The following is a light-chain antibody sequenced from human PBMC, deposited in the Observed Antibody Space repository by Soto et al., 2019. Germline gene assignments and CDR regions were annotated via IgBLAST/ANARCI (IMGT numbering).Light chain of an antibody. CDR3: QQYGSSPPIT. CDR1: QTVRNNY. Sequence: VLTQSPGTLSLSPGERATLSCRASQTVRNNYLAWYQQKPGQAPRLLIYDASSRATGIPDRFSGGGSGTDFTLTISRLEPEDVAVYYCQQYGSSPPITFGQGTRLEI. V-gene: IGKV3-20*01. CDR2: DAS. J-gene: IGKJ5*01.